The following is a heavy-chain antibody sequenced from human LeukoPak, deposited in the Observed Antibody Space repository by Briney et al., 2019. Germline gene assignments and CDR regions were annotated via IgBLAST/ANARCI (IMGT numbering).Heavy chain of an antibody. D-gene: IGHD1-26*01. V-gene: IGHV1-2*02. J-gene: IGHJ4*02. CDR1: GYTFTAYY. Sequence: ASLKVSCKASGYTFTAYYMHWVRQAPGQGFEWMGWIKPNSGGTNYAQKLQGRITMTTDTSTSTAYMELRSLRSEDTAVYYCAAGWNSGSPYWGQGTLVTVSS. CDR3: AAGWNSGSPY. CDR2: IKPNSGGT.